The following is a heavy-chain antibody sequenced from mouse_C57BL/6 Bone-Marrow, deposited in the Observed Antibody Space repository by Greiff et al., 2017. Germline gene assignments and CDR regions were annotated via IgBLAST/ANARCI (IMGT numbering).Heavy chain of an antibody. Sequence: VQLQQSGAELVRPGASVKLSCTASGFNIKDDYMHWVKQRPEQGQEWIGWNDPENGDTEYASTFQGKATITADTSSNTAYLQLSSLTSEDTAVSYCTRGDDYLAWFADWGQGTLGTVSA. J-gene: IGHJ3*01. CDR1: GFNIKDDY. CDR2: NDPENGDT. V-gene: IGHV14-4*01. D-gene: IGHD2-4*01. CDR3: TRGDDYLAWFAD.